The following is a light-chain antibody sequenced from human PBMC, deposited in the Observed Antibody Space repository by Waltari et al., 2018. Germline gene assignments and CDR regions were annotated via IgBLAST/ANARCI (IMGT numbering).Light chain of an antibody. V-gene: IGLV1-40*01. Sequence: QSVLTQPPSVSGAPGERVTISCTGSSSNIGAGYEVHWYQQVPGTAPKLLIYGNTNRPSGVPDRVSGSKSGTSASLAITGLQAEDESDYYCQSYDSSGHYVFGSGTKVIVL. CDR3: QSYDSSGHYV. CDR2: GNT. J-gene: IGLJ1*01. CDR1: SSNIGAGYE.